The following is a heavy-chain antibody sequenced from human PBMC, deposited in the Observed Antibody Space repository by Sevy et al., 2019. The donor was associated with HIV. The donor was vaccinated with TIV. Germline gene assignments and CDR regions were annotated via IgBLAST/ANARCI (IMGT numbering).Heavy chain of an antibody. V-gene: IGHV4-61*02. CDR1: GDSINNGNHW. CDR2: IYRSGRS. D-gene: IGHD2-8*02. Sequence: SETLSLTRTVSGDSINNGNHWWSWVRQPAGKGLEWIGRIYRSGRSIMYNPSLERRVTISVDTSKNQFSLKVTSVIAADTAIYYCARDGIRRDYWHGLDVWGQGTTVTVSS. J-gene: IGHJ6*02. CDR3: ARDGIRRDYWHGLDV.